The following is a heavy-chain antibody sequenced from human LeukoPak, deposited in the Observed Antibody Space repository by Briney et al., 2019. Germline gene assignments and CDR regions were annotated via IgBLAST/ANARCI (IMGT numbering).Heavy chain of an antibody. D-gene: IGHD3-3*01. CDR3: ARELTYYDFWSGYLSFDY. CDR2: FDPEDGET. J-gene: IGHJ4*02. CDR1: GYTLTELS. V-gene: IGHV1-24*01. Sequence: ASVKVSCKASGYTLTELSMHWVRQAPGKGLEWMGGFDPEDGETIYAQKFQGRVTMTEDTSTDTAYMELSSLRSEDTAVYYCARELTYYDFWSGYLSFDYWGQGTLVTVSS.